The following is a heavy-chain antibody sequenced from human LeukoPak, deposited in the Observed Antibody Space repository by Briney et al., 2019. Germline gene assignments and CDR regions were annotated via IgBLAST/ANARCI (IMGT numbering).Heavy chain of an antibody. J-gene: IGHJ4*02. Sequence: GASVKVSCKASGGTFSSYAISWVRQAPGQGLEWMGGIIPIFGTANYAQKFQGRVTITADESTSTAYMELSSLRSEDTAVYYCASHSGGSQNFDYWGQGTLVTVSS. CDR2: IIPIFGTA. CDR3: ASHSGGSQNFDY. V-gene: IGHV1-69*13. CDR1: GGTFSSYA. D-gene: IGHD6-25*01.